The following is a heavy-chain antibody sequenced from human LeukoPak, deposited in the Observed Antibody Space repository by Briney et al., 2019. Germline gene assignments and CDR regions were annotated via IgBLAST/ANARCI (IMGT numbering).Heavy chain of an antibody. Sequence: GGSLRLSCAASGFTVSSNYMSWVRQAPGKGLEWVSVIYSGGSTHYADAVKGRFTMSRDNSKNTLYLQLNSLRAEDTAVYYCARDVSMDIGGSDCWGPGTLVTVSS. V-gene: IGHV3-53*01. CDR1: GFTVSSNY. CDR2: IYSGGST. D-gene: IGHD2-2*03. CDR3: ARDVSMDIGGSDC. J-gene: IGHJ4*02.